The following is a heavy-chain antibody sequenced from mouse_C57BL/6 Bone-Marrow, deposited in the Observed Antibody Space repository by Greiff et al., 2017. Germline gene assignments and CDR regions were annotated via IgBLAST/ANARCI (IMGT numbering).Heavy chain of an antibody. V-gene: IGHV1-52*01. Sequence: QVQLQQPGAELVRPGSSVKLSCKASGYTFTSYWMHWVKQRPIQGLEWIGKINPSYSDTHYNQKFKDKATLTVDKSSSTAYMQLSILTSEDSAVYYCARDLGDYWGQGTTLTVSS. D-gene: IGHD4-1*01. J-gene: IGHJ2*01. CDR3: ARDLGDY. CDR1: GYTFTSYW. CDR2: INPSYSDT.